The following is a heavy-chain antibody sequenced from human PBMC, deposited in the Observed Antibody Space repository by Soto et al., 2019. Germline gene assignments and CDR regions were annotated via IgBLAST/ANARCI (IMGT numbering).Heavy chain of an antibody. J-gene: IGHJ3*02. CDR1: GGTFSSYT. V-gene: IGHV1-69*02. CDR2: IIPILGIA. Sequence: ASVKVSCKASGGTFSSYTISWVRQAPGQGLEWMGRIIPILGIANYAQKFQGRVTITADKSTSTAYMELSSLRSEDTAVYYCARYRVGRNDAFDIWGQGTMVTVSS. D-gene: IGHD3-10*01. CDR3: ARYRVGRNDAFDI.